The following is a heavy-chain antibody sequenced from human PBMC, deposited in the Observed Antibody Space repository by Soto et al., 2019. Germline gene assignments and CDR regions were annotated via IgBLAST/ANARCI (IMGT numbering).Heavy chain of an antibody. D-gene: IGHD2-8*01. V-gene: IGHV1-8*01. J-gene: IGHJ6*02. CDR2: MNPNSGNT. Sequence: GASVKVSCKASGYTFTSYDINWVRQATGQGLEWMGWMNPNSGNTGCAQKFQGRVTMTRNTSISTAYMELSSLRSEDTAVYYCARAYSLKLIVLIQVGYYGMDVWGQGTTVTVSS. CDR3: ARAYSLKLIVLIQVGYYGMDV. CDR1: GYTFTSYD.